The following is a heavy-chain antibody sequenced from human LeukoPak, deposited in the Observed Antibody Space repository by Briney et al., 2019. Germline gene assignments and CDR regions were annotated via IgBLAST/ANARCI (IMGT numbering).Heavy chain of an antibody. V-gene: IGHV4-39*07. D-gene: IGHD4-17*01. CDR2: IYYSGST. CDR1: GGSISSSSYY. Sequence: PSETLSLTCTVSGGSISSSSYYWGWIRQPPGKGLEWIGSIYYSGSTYYNPSLKSRVTISVDTFKNQFSLKLSSVTAADTAVYYCARFDYGDYYYYYMDVWGKGTTVTVSS. CDR3: ARFDYGDYYYYYMDV. J-gene: IGHJ6*03.